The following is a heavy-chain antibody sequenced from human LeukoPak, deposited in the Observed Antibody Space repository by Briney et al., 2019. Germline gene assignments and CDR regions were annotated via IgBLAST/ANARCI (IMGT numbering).Heavy chain of an antibody. CDR2: ISSSSSYI. CDR3: ARDPADWDWFDP. CDR1: GFTFSSYS. V-gene: IGHV3-21*01. J-gene: IGHJ5*02. D-gene: IGHD2-21*01. Sequence: GGSLRLSCAASGFTFSSYSMNWVRQAPGKGLEWVSSISSSSSYIYYADSVKGRFTTSRDNAKNSLYLQMNSLRAEDTAVYYCARDPADWDWFDPWGQGTLVTVSS.